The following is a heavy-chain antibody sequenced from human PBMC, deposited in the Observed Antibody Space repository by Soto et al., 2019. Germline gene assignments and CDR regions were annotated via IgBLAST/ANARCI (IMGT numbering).Heavy chain of an antibody. D-gene: IGHD3-3*01. J-gene: IGHJ4*02. Sequence: SETLSLTCSVSGSSISGFIHCWGWIRQSPEKGLEWIGSVYSNGTAHYNPSLTSRVSISVDTSRNQYSLNLTSVTAADTAVYYCGRHYDSGRGFDSWGQGTLVTVSS. V-gene: IGHV4-39*01. CDR2: VYSNGTA. CDR1: GSSISGFIHC. CDR3: GRHYDSGRGFDS.